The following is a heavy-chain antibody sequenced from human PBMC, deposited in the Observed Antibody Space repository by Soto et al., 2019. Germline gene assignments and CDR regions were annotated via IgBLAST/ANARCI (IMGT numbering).Heavy chain of an antibody. D-gene: IGHD3-22*01. J-gene: IGHJ4*02. V-gene: IGHV3-48*03. Sequence: GGSLRLSCAASGFTFSSYEMNWVRQAPGKGLEWVSYISSSGSTIYYADSVKGRFTISRDNAKNSLYLQMNSLRAEDTAVYYCAREKYYYDSSGYYYFDYWGQGTLVTVSS. CDR3: AREKYYYDSSGYYYFDY. CDR1: GFTFSSYE. CDR2: ISSSGSTI.